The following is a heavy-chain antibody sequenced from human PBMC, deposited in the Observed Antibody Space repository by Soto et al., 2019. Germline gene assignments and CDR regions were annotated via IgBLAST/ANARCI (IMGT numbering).Heavy chain of an antibody. D-gene: IGHD3-22*01. CDR3: ARMHYYESSVQNWFDP. V-gene: IGHV1-8*01. CDR2: MNPNSGNT. J-gene: IGHJ5*02. Sequence: ASVPVSCKASGYTLTSYDINWVRQATGQGLEWMGWMNPNSGNTGYAQKFQGRVTMTRNTSINTAYMELSSVTSEDTAVYYCARMHYYESSVQNWFDPWGQGTLVTVSS. CDR1: GYTLTSYD.